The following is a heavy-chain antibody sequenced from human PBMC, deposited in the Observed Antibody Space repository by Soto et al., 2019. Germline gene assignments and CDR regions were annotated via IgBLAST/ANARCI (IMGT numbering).Heavy chain of an antibody. CDR2: IWYDGSNK. V-gene: IGHV3-33*01. Sequence: GGSLRLSCAASGFTFSSYGMHWVRQAPGKGLEWVAVIWYDGSNKYYADSVKGRFTISRDNSKNTLYLQMNSLRAEDTAVYYCARDREIVGFDYWGQGTLVTVSS. CDR3: ARDREIVGFDY. CDR1: GFTFSSYG. D-gene: IGHD3-22*01. J-gene: IGHJ4*02.